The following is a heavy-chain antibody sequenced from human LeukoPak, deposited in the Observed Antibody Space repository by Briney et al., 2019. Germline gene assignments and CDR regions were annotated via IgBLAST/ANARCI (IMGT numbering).Heavy chain of an antibody. CDR2: ISSSGSTI. CDR1: GFTFSSYE. CDR3: ASSYWYFDL. J-gene: IGHJ2*01. V-gene: IGHV3-48*03. Sequence: PGGSLRLSCAASGFTFSSYEMNWVRQAPGKGLEWVSYISSSGSTIYYAESVKGRFTISRDNAKNSLYLQMKSLRAEDTAVYYCASSYWYFDLCGRGTLVTVSS.